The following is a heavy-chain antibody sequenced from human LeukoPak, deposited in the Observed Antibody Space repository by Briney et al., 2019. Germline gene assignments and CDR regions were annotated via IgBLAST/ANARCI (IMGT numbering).Heavy chain of an antibody. V-gene: IGHV1-46*01. Sequence: ASVKVSCKASGYTFTSYYMHWVRQAPGQGLEWMGIINPSGGSTSYAQKFQGRVTMTRDMSTSTVYMELSSLRSEDTAAYYCARDSVAGMIDYYYMDVWGKGTTVTVSS. CDR3: ARDSVAGMIDYYYMDV. J-gene: IGHJ6*03. CDR1: GYTFTSYY. CDR2: INPSGGST. D-gene: IGHD6-19*01.